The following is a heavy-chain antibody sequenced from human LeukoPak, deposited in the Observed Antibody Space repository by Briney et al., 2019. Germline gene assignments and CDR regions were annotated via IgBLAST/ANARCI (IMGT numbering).Heavy chain of an antibody. CDR1: GGSMSDYY. CDR2: IYSSGST. J-gene: IGHJ4*02. Sequence: SETLSLTCTVSGGSMSDYYWGWIRQPAGKGLEWIGRIYSSGSTIYSPSLKSRVTMSVDTSKNQFSLELSSVTAADTAVYFCARGFGSSWYYFDHWGQGTLVTVSS. CDR3: ARGFGSSWYYFDH. D-gene: IGHD6-13*01. V-gene: IGHV4-4*07.